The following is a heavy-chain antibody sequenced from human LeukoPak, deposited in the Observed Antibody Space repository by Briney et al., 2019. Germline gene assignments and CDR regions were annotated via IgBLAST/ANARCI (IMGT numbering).Heavy chain of an antibody. D-gene: IGHD2-21*02. CDR1: GYIFTGYY. V-gene: IGHV1-2*02. Sequence: SVKVSCETSGYIFTGYYMHWVRQAPGQGREWMGWINPNSGGTNYAQKFLGRITMTRDTSISTAYMELSRLRSDDTAVYYCASATTYCGADCYPLDAFDIWGQGTMVTVSS. CDR2: INPNSGGT. CDR3: ASATTYCGADCYPLDAFDI. J-gene: IGHJ3*02.